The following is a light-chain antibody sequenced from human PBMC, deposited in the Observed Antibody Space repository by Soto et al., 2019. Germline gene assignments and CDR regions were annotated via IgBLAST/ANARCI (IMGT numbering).Light chain of an antibody. Sequence: EIVLTQSPGTLSLSPGERATLSCRASQSVSSSYLAWYQQKPGQAPRLLIYGASSRATGIPDRFSGSGSGTDFTLNISRLEPEDLAVYYCQQYDNSPVTFGQGTKVEIK. CDR2: GAS. CDR3: QQYDNSPVT. J-gene: IGKJ1*01. CDR1: QSVSSSY. V-gene: IGKV3-20*01.